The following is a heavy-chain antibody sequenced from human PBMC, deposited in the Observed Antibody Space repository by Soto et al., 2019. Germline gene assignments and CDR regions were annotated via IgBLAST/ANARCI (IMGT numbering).Heavy chain of an antibody. J-gene: IGHJ6*02. V-gene: IGHV1-3*01. CDR1: GYTFTRYS. D-gene: IGHD6-19*01. CDR3: ARVCEHSSGWYGDFYGMDV. CDR2: INADNGIT. Sequence: ASVKVSCKASGYTFTRYSMHWVRQAPGQRLEWMGWINADNGITRYSRKFQNRVIITRDRSARTVNMELRSLRSEDTAVYYCARVCEHSSGWYGDFYGMDVWGQGTTVTVSS.